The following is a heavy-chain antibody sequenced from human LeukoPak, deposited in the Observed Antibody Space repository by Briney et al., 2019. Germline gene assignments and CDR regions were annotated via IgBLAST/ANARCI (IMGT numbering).Heavy chain of an antibody. CDR3: ARDLRYCSSTSCYFPFDY. D-gene: IGHD2-2*01. CDR2: ISSSSSYI. Sequence: GGSLRLSCAASGFTFSSYSMNWVRQAPGKGLEWVSSISSSSSYIYYADSVKGRFTISRDNAKNSLYLQMNSLRAEDTAVYYCARDLRYCSSTSCYFPFDYWGQGTLVTVSS. V-gene: IGHV3-21*01. J-gene: IGHJ4*02. CDR1: GFTFSSYS.